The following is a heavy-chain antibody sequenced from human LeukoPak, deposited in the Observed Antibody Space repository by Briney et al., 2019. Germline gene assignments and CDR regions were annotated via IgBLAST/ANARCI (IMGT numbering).Heavy chain of an antibody. CDR2: ISGSGGGT. CDR1: GFTFSNYA. J-gene: IGHJ3*02. Sequence: GGSLRLSCAASGFTFSNYAMSSVRQPPGKGLEWVSGISGSGGGTYYADSVKGRFTISRDNSKNTLYLQMNSLRAEDTAVYYCAKSLGYYYDSSSDAFDIWGQGTMVTVSS. CDR3: AKSLGYYYDSSSDAFDI. V-gene: IGHV3-23*01. D-gene: IGHD3-22*01.